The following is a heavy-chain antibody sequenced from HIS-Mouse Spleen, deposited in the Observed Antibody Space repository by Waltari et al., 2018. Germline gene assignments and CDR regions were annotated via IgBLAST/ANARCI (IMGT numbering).Heavy chain of an antibody. CDR2: IYYSGSP. CDR3: AREIPYSSSWYDWYFDL. D-gene: IGHD6-13*01. CDR1: GGSISSSSYY. J-gene: IGHJ2*01. V-gene: IGHV4-39*07. Sequence: QLQLQESGPGLVKPSETLSLTCTVSGGSISSSSYYWGWIRQPPGKGLEWIGGIYYSGSPYDSPSLKSRVTISVDTSKNQFSLKLSSVTAADTAVYYCAREIPYSSSWYDWYFDLWGRGTLVTVSS.